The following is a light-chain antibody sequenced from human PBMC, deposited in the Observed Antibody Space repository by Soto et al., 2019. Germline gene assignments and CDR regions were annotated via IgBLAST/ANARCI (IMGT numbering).Light chain of an antibody. CDR3: QQSYDSPYT. CDR2: ATS. Sequence: DILMTQSPSSLSATIGDSVTISCRASRRIINYLNWYQQRPGKAPKLLIFATSNLQSGVPSRFSGSGFGTDLTLTINSLQPEDFATYYCQQSYDSPYTFGQGTKVEI. CDR1: RRIINY. V-gene: IGKV1-39*01. J-gene: IGKJ2*01.